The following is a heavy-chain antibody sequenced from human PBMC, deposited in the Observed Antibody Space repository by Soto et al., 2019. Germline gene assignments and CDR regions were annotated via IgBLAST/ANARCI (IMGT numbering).Heavy chain of an antibody. V-gene: IGHV1-2*02. Sequence: EASVKVSCKASGYSFTKYHMHWVRQAPGQGLEWMGWINPGSGVTNQAQKFQGRVTMTRDTSITTTYMELNSLTSDDTAVYYCARVAGHKNERFDTWGQGALVTVYS. CDR3: ARVAGHKNERFDT. CDR1: GYSFTKYH. J-gene: IGHJ4*02. CDR2: INPGSGVT. D-gene: IGHD1-1*01.